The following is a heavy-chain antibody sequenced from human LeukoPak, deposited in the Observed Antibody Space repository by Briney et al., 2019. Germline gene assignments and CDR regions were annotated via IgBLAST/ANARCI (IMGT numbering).Heavy chain of an antibody. CDR1: GYTFTAYY. V-gene: IGHV1-2*02. D-gene: IGHD1-26*01. CDR3: ARGLVGANWFDP. CDR2: INPNSGDT. J-gene: IGHJ5*02. Sequence: ASVKVSCKASGYTFTAYYMHWVRQAPGQGLEWMGWINPNSGDTNYAQKFQGRVTMTRDTSISTAYMELRSLRSDDTAVYYCARGLVGANWFDPWGQGTLVTVSS.